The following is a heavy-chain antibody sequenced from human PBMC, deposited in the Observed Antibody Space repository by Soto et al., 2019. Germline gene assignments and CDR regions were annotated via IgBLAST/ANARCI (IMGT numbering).Heavy chain of an antibody. V-gene: IGHV1-3*01. CDR1: GYTFTSYA. Sequence: ASVKVSCKTSGYTFTSYAMHWVRQAPGQRLEWMGWINAGNGNTKYSQKSQGRVTITRDTSASTAYMELSSLRSEDTAVYYCARDLPYYYDSSGYFGRSYYYYGMDVWGQGTTVTVSS. CDR3: ARDLPYYYDSSGYFGRSYYYYGMDV. D-gene: IGHD3-22*01. CDR2: INAGNGNT. J-gene: IGHJ6*02.